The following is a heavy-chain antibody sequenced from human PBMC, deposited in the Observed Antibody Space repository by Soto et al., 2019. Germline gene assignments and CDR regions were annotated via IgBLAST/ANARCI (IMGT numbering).Heavy chain of an antibody. J-gene: IGHJ6*02. CDR3: ARGSPPLLWFGESYLPYYYYGMDV. D-gene: IGHD3-10*01. CDR2: IYSGGST. V-gene: IGHV3-53*01. CDR1: GFTVSSNY. Sequence: GGSLRLSCAASGFTVSSNYMSWVRQAPGKGLEWVSVIYSGGSTYYADSVKGRFTISRDNSKNTLYLQMNSLRAEDTAVYYCARGSPPLLWFGESYLPYYYYGMDVWGQGTTVTVSS.